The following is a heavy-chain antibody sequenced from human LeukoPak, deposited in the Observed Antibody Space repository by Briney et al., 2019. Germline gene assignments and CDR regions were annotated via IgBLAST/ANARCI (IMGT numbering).Heavy chain of an antibody. Sequence: GGSLRLSCIASGFAFSSSWMAWVRQAPGKGLEWVANMNPDGSTKNYVDSVRGRFTISRDNAKNSLYLQMNSLRVDGTALYYCARDRAYSAFDYWGQGTLVTVSS. J-gene: IGHJ4*02. CDR2: MNPDGSTK. CDR1: GFAFSSSW. CDR3: ARDRAYSAFDY. D-gene: IGHD5-18*01. V-gene: IGHV3-7*05.